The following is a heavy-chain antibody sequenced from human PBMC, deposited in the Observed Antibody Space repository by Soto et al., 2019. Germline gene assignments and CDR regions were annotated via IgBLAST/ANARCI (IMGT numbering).Heavy chain of an antibody. CDR1: GFSLSNARMG. J-gene: IGHJ4*02. V-gene: IGHV2-26*01. CDR3: ASITMVRGVFLYFDY. Sequence: SGPTLVNPTETLTLTCTVSGFSLSNARMGVSWIRQPPGKALEWLAHIFSNDEKSYSTSLKSRLTISKDTSKSQVVLTMTNMDPVDTATYYCASITMVRGVFLYFDYWGQGTLVTVSS. CDR2: IFSNDEK. D-gene: IGHD3-10*01.